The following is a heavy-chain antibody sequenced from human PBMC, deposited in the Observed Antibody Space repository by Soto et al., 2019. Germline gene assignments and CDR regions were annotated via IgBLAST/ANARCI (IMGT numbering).Heavy chain of an antibody. D-gene: IGHD3-10*01. CDR3: ARWGRDMDG. V-gene: IGHV3-33*01. J-gene: IGHJ6*02. CDR2: IWYHGRSQ. Sequence: GGSLRLSCAATGFNFSSYGMHWVRQAPGKGLEWVAVIWYHGRSQFYADSVQGRFTISRDNSKNTLYLHMNSLRAEDTAVYYCARWGRDMDGWGQGTTVTVAS. CDR1: GFNFSSYG.